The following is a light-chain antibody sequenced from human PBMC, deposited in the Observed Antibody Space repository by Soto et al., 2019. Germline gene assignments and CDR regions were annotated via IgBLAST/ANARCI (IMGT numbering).Light chain of an antibody. Sequence: QSALTQPPSASGSPGQSVTISCTGTSSDVGGYNYVSWYQQHPGKAPKLVIYEVSKRPSGVPDRFSGSKSGNTASLTVSGLQAEDEADYYGSSYAGSNNFEVFGSGTKLTVL. V-gene: IGLV2-8*01. J-gene: IGLJ1*01. CDR1: SSDVGGYNY. CDR2: EVS. CDR3: SSYAGSNNFEV.